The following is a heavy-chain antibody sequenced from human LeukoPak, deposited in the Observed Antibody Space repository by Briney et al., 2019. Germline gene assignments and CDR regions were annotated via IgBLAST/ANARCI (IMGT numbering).Heavy chain of an antibody. Sequence: GGSLRLSCAASGFTFSGYYMSWIRQAPGKGLEWVSYISSSGSTIYYADSVKGRFTIPRDNAKNSLYLQMNSLRAEDTAVYYCARDIWGFQRSDAFDIWGQGTMVTVSS. CDR3: ARDIWGFQRSDAFDI. CDR1: GFTFSGYY. V-gene: IGHV3-11*01. J-gene: IGHJ3*02. CDR2: ISSSGSTI. D-gene: IGHD7-27*01.